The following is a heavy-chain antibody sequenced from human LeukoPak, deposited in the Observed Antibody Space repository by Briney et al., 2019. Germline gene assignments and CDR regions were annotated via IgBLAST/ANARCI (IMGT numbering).Heavy chain of an antibody. Sequence: ASVKVSCKASGYTFSGYYIHWVRQAPGQGLEWMGWINPNSGGTNYAQKFQGRVTMTRDTSISTAYMELSRLRFDDTAVYYCARPPMVRGVNWFDPWAREPWSPSPQ. CDR2: INPNSGGT. CDR1: GYTFSGYY. D-gene: IGHD3-10*01. V-gene: IGHV1-2*02. CDR3: ARPPMVRGVNWFDP. J-gene: IGHJ5*02.